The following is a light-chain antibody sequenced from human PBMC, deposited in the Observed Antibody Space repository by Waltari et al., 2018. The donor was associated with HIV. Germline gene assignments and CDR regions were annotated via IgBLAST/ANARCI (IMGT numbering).Light chain of an antibody. CDR3: ATWDDSLSGVL. CDR1: SSHIGSHY. Sequence: SVLTQPPSASGTPGQRVTISCSGSSSHIGSHYVLWYQQLPGTAPKLLMHRNHQRPSGVPDRCSDSTSGTSASLAISGLRSEDEADYYCATWDDSLSGVLFGGGTKLTVL. J-gene: IGLJ2*01. V-gene: IGLV1-47*01. CDR2: RNH.